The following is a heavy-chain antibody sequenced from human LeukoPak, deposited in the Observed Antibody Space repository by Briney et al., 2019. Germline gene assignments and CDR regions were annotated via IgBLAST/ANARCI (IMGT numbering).Heavy chain of an antibody. J-gene: IGHJ3*02. V-gene: IGHV4-4*07. CDR3: ASNGKTGYDILTGYYHKDAFDI. CDR1: GGSISSYY. Sequence: KSSETLSLTCTVSGGSISSYYWSWIRQPAGKRLEWIGRIYTSGSTNYNHSLKSRVTMSVDTSKNQFSLKLSSVTAADTAVYYCASNGKTGYDILTGYYHKDAFDIWGQGTMVTVSS. D-gene: IGHD3-9*01. CDR2: IYTSGST.